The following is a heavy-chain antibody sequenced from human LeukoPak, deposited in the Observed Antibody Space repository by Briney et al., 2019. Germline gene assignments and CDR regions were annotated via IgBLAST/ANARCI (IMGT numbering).Heavy chain of an antibody. CDR1: GGSFSGYC. CDR3: TRGLKLPFD. Sequence: SETLSLTCAVYGGSFSGYCWSWIRQPPGRGLEWIGEINRSGSTDYNPSLKSRVTISVDMSKNHFSLKLSSMTAADTAVYYCTRGLKLPFDWGQGTLVTVSS. CDR2: INRSGST. V-gene: IGHV4-34*01. J-gene: IGHJ4*02.